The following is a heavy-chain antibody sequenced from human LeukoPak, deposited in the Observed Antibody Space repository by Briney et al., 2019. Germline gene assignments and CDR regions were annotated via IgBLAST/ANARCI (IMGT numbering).Heavy chain of an antibody. CDR1: GFTFSSYS. CDR2: ISSSSSYI. V-gene: IGHV3-21*01. D-gene: IGHD2-2*01. Sequence: NSGGSLRLSCAASGFTFSSYSMNWVRQAPGKGLEWVSSISSSSSYIYYADSVKGRFTISRDNAKNSLYLQMNSLRAEDTAVYYCARDRVVEGGVIDYWGQGTLVTVSS. J-gene: IGHJ4*02. CDR3: ARDRVVEGGVIDY.